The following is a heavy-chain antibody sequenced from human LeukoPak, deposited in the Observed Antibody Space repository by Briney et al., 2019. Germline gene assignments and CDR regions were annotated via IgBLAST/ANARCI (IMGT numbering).Heavy chain of an antibody. CDR2: ISGSGDIP. CDR1: GFTFSTYA. Sequence: RGGSLRLSCAASGFTFSTYAMSWVRPAPGKGLEWVSSISGSGDIPYYADSVKGRFTISRDNSKNTLYLQMNSLRAEDTAVFYCAKDLWFGEFDYWGQGTLVTVSS. J-gene: IGHJ4*02. CDR3: AKDLWFGEFDY. V-gene: IGHV3-23*01. D-gene: IGHD3-10*01.